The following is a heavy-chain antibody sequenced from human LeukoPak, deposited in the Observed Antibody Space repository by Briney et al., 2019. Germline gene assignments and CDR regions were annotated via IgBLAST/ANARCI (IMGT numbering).Heavy chain of an antibody. V-gene: IGHV1-18*01. Sequence: ASVKVSCKASGYTFTSYGISWVRQAPGQGLEWMGWIHIYRGNTNYAQKFQGRVTMTTDTSTSTVYMEVRGLRSDDTAMYYCARDVGITVADSFDPWGQGTLVTVSS. CDR3: ARDVGITVADSFDP. J-gene: IGHJ5*02. CDR1: GYTFTSYG. D-gene: IGHD6-13*01. CDR2: IHIYRGNT.